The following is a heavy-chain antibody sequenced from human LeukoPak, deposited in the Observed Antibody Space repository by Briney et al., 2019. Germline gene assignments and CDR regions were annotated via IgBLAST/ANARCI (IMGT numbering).Heavy chain of an antibody. J-gene: IGHJ6*03. CDR1: GGSISSYY. CDR2: IYYSGST. V-gene: IGHV4-59*01. D-gene: IGHD2-2*01. Sequence: TSETLSLTCTVSGGSISSYYWSWIRQPPGKGLEWIGYIYYSGSTNYNPSLKSRVTISVDTSKNQFSLKLSSVTAADTAVYYCARGYCSSTSCYYYHYYYMDVWGKGTTVTVSS. CDR3: ARGYCSSTSCYYYHYYYMDV.